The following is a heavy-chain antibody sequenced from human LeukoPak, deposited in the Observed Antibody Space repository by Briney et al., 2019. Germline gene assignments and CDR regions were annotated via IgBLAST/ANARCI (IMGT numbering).Heavy chain of an antibody. J-gene: IGHJ4*02. CDR2: ISWNSGSI. D-gene: IGHD6-13*01. CDR1: GLTFDDYA. Sequence: GGSLRLSCAASGLTFDDYAMHWVRQAPGKGLEWVSGISWNSGSIGYADSVKGRFTVSRDNAKNSLYLQMNSLRAEDTALYYCAKDIGSSWYGEIDYWGQGTLVTVSS. CDR3: AKDIGSSWYGEIDY. V-gene: IGHV3-9*01.